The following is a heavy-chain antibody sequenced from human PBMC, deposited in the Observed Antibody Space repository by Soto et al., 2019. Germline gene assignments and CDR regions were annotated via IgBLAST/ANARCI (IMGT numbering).Heavy chain of an antibody. CDR2: INPNSGGT. CDR1: GYTFTGYY. Sequence: ASVKVSCKASGYTFTGYYMHWVRQAPGQGLEWMGWINPNSGGTNYAQKFQGWVTMTRDTSISTAYMELSRLRSDDTAVYYCAKPSQGVSSGWHDGGFDYWGQGTLVTVSS. V-gene: IGHV1-2*04. CDR3: AKPSQGVSSGWHDGGFDY. D-gene: IGHD6-19*01. J-gene: IGHJ4*02.